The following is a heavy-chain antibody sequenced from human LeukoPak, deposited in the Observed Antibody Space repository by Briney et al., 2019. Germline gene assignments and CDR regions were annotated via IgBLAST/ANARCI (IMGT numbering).Heavy chain of an antibody. Sequence: PGGSLRLSCVASGFTFSSAGMHWVRQAPGKGLEWVADIWYDGSNKYYAESVKGRITISRDNSKNTLFLQMNSLGVEDTAVYYCAKAKSMIRGALFDYWGQGTLVTVSS. V-gene: IGHV3-33*06. J-gene: IGHJ4*02. CDR1: GFTFSSAG. D-gene: IGHD3-10*01. CDR2: IWYDGSNK. CDR3: AKAKSMIRGALFDY.